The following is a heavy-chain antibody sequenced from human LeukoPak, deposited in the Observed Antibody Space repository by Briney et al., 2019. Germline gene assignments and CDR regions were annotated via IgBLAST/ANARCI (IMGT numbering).Heavy chain of an antibody. J-gene: IGHJ6*03. CDR3: ARTGIAVAGATDYYYYMDV. CDR2: IIPIFGTA. CDR1: GFTFSSYA. Sequence: PGGSLRLSCAASGFTFSSYAISWVRQAPGQGLEWMGGIIPIFGTANYAQKFQGRVTITADESTSTAYMELSSLRSEDTAVYYCARTGIAVAGATDYYYYMDVWGKGTTVTISS. D-gene: IGHD6-19*01. V-gene: IGHV1-69*01.